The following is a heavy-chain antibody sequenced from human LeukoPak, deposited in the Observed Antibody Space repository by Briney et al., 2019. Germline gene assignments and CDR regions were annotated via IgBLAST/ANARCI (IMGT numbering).Heavy chain of an antibody. V-gene: IGHV3-7*03. D-gene: IGHD2-15*01. Sequence: GGSLRLSCAASEFTFSNYWMSWVRQAPGKGLEWVANIKQDGSEKYYVDSVKGRFTISRDNAKNSLYLQMNGLRAEDTAVYYCARDGYCSGSACYRFFDYWGQGTLVTVSS. CDR3: ARDGYCSGSACYRFFDY. CDR2: IKQDGSEK. J-gene: IGHJ4*02. CDR1: EFTFSNYW.